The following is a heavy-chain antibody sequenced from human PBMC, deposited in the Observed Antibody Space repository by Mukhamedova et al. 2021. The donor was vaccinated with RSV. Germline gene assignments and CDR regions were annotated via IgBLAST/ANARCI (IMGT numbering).Heavy chain of an antibody. CDR2: ISSSSIYM. Sequence: SISSSSIYMYYADSVKGRFTISRDNAKNSLYLQMNSLRADDTAVYYCARSDFATVSTLDYWGQGTLVTVSS. CDR3: ARSDFATVSTLDY. J-gene: IGHJ4*02. V-gene: IGHV3-21*01. D-gene: IGHD3/OR15-3a*01.